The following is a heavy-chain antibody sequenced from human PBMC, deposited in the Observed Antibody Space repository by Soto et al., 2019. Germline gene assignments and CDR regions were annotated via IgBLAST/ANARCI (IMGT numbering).Heavy chain of an antibody. D-gene: IGHD3-9*01. J-gene: IGHJ2*01. V-gene: IGHV4-34*01. CDR1: GGSFSGYY. CDR2: INDRGSI. Sequence: QVQLQQWGAGPLRPLETLSLTCGVSGGSFSGYYWAWIRQSPGKGLEWIGEINDRGSINYNPSLKSRVNISVETSKNHYSLNLRAVTAADTAVYYCARESHDILTGPPWVWYFDLWGRGTLVTVSS. CDR3: ARESHDILTGPPWVWYFDL.